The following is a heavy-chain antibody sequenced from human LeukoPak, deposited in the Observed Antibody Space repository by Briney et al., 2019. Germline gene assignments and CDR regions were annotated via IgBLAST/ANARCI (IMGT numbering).Heavy chain of an antibody. V-gene: IGHV4-59*12. CDR1: GGSISGYY. CDR3: ARDYDVLTAYPPTQLFDP. J-gene: IGHJ5*02. D-gene: IGHD3-9*01. CDR2: IYYSGTI. Sequence: PSETLSLTCTVSGGSISGYYWSWIRQPPGKGLEWIGYIYYSGTINYNPSLKSRVTISVDTSKNQFSLKLNSVTAADTAVYYCARDYDVLTAYPPTQLFDPWGQGTLVTVSS.